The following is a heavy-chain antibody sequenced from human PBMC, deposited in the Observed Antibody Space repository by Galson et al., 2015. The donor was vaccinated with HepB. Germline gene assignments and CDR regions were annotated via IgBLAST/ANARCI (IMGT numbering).Heavy chain of an antibody. D-gene: IGHD3-10*01. CDR1: GFTFSSYE. CDR3: ATSASYNDY. Sequence: SLRLSCAASGFTFSSYEMNWVRQAPGKGLEWVSYISSSGTTIYYADSVKGRFTISRDNAKNSLYLQMNSLRAEDTAIYYCATSASYNDYWGQGTLVTVSS. V-gene: IGHV3-48*03. J-gene: IGHJ4*02. CDR2: ISSSGTTI.